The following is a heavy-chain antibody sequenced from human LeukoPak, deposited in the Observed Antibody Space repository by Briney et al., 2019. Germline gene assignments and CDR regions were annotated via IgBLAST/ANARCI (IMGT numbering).Heavy chain of an antibody. J-gene: IGHJ2*01. D-gene: IGHD2-15*01. CDR3: ARGGKAADRFDL. CDR1: GGSISSDDYY. Sequence: PSETLSLTCTVSGGSISSDDYYWSWTRQPPGKGLEWIGYIYYSGSTYYNPSLKSRVTISVDTSKNQFSLKLTSVTAADTAVYYCARGGKAADRFDLWGRGTLVTVSS. CDR2: IYYSGST. V-gene: IGHV4-30-4*01.